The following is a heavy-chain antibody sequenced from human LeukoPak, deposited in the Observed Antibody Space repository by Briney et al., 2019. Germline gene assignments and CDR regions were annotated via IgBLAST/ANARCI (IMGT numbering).Heavy chain of an antibody. CDR2: ISGSGGST. CDR3: AKDQQYYDFSSGYSYYFDY. V-gene: IGHV3-23*01. CDR1: GFTFSSYA. J-gene: IGHJ4*02. Sequence: GGSLRLSCAASGFTFSSYAMSWVRQAPGKGLEWVSAISGSGGSTYYADSVKGRFTISRDNSKNRVYLQMNRGRAEERAVYYSAKDQQYYDFSSGYSYYFDYWGQGTLVTVSS. D-gene: IGHD3-3*01.